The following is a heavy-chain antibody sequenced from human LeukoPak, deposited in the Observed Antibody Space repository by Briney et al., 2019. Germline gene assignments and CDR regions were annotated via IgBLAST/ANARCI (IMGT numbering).Heavy chain of an antibody. CDR3: ARGPYCSGGSCYIDHYYGMDV. CDR1: GLTFANYA. CDR2: LSGSGDDT. Sequence: GGSLRLSCTAYGLTFANYAMNWVRQAPGKGLEWVSSLSGSGDDTSYADFVKGRFTISRDNSRDTLYLQMNSLRAEDTGVYYCARGPYCSGGSCYIDHYYGMDVWGQGTTVTVSS. V-gene: IGHV3-23*01. J-gene: IGHJ6*02. D-gene: IGHD2-15*01.